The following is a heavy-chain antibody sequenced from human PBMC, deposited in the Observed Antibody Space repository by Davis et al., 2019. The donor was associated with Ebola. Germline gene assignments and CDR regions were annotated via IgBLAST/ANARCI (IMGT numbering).Heavy chain of an antibody. CDR3: ARGKWFDP. CDR2: IIPVVDTK. J-gene: IGHJ5*02. V-gene: IGHV1-69*04. CDR1: AGTFTNHA. Sequence: AASMTVSCKTSAGTFTNHAVNWVRQAPGQGLEWMGRIIPVVDTKDYAQKFQGRVTLTADKATNTAYMELSGLRFDDTAVYYCARGKWFDPWGQGTLVSVTS.